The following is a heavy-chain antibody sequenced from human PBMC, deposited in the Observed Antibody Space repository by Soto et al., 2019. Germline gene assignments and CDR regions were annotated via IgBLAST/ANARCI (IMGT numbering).Heavy chain of an antibody. CDR2: MNPNSGNT. V-gene: IGHV1-8*01. CDR1: GYTFTSYD. J-gene: IGHJ4*02. D-gene: IGHD3-3*01. CDR3: ARGKLYDFWSGYYFDY. Sequence: ASVKVSCKASGYTFTSYDINWVRQATGQGLEWMGWMNPNSGNTGYAQKFQGRVTMTRNTSISTADMELSSLRSEDTAVYYCARGKLYDFWSGYYFDYWGQGTLVTVSS.